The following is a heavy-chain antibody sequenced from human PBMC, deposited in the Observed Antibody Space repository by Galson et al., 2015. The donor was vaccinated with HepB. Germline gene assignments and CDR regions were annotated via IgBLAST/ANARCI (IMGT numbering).Heavy chain of an antibody. D-gene: IGHD1-26*01. Sequence: CAISGDSVSNNIVAWNWIRQSPSRGLEWLGRTYYRSKWINDYAVSVKSRITINPDTSKNHCSLQLKSVTPEDTAMYYCAREGGSNFDYWGQGTLVTVSS. CDR3: AREGGSNFDY. J-gene: IGHJ4*02. CDR2: TYYRSKWIN. CDR1: GDSVSNNIVA. V-gene: IGHV6-1*01.